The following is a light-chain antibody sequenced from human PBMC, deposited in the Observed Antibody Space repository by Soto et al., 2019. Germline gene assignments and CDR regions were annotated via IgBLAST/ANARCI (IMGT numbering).Light chain of an antibody. V-gene: IGLV2-14*01. J-gene: IGLJ3*02. CDR1: SNDVADYKY. Sequence: QSALTQPASVSGSPGQSITISCTGTSNDVADYKYVSWYQQHPGKAPKLIIYEVSNRPSGVSHRFSGSKSGNTASLTISGLPADDADDYYCSSATSSSTVVFGGGTKLTVL. CDR2: EVS. CDR3: SSATSSSTVV.